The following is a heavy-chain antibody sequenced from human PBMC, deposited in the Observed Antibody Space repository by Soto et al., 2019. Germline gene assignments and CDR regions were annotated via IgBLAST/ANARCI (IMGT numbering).Heavy chain of an antibody. J-gene: IGHJ4*02. Sequence: QVHLVQSGAEVKKPGASVKVSCKGSGYGFTTYGITGVRPAPGQGLEWMAWISAHKGNTNYAQKLQGRVTVTRDTSTSTAYMELRSLRSDDTAVYYCARGRYGEYWGQGALVTVSS. CDR1: GYGFTTYG. V-gene: IGHV1-18*01. CDR2: ISAHKGNT. D-gene: IGHD3-10*01. CDR3: ARGRYGEY.